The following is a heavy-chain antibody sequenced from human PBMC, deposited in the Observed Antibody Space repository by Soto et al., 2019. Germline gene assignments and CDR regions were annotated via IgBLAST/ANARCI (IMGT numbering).Heavy chain of an antibody. CDR1: GFTFSSSA. Sequence: EVQLLDSGGGLVQPGGSLRLSCAASGFTFSSSAMSWVRQAPGKGLEWVSAVSGSGGTTYYADSVRGRFTISRDNSNNPLYLQMNSLRAEDTAIYFCARCTVDTIVTSGWCHYLDPWGQGTLVTVSS. D-gene: IGHD6-19*01. CDR3: ARCTVDTIVTSGWCHYLDP. J-gene: IGHJ5*02. CDR2: VSGSGGTT. V-gene: IGHV3-23*01.